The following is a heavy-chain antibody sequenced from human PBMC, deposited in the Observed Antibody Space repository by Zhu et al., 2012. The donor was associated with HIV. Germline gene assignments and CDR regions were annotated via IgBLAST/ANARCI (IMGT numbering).Heavy chain of an antibody. Sequence: QVQLQQWGAGLLKPSETLSLTCAVYGGSFSGYYWSWIRQPPGKGLEWIGETIHGGSTNFNPSLRSRVTISVDKSKNQFSLKLSSVTVADTAVYYCASSTISASGTKFTYWGQGTLVTVSS. D-gene: IGHD3-10*01. V-gene: IGHV4-34*12. CDR3: ASSTISASGTKFTY. J-gene: IGHJ4*02. CDR1: GGSFSGYY. CDR2: TIHGGST.